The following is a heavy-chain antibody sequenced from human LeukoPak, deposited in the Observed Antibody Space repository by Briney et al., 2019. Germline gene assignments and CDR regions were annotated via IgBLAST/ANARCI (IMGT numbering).Heavy chain of an antibody. D-gene: IGHD3-10*02. Sequence: SETLSLTCTVSGGSIRSTTFYWGWIRQPPGKGLEWIGTIYYSGSTYFNPSLKSRLTMSADTSKSHFSLKLTSVTVADTAVYYCARVYGELADYWGQGTLVTVSS. CDR2: IYYSGST. CDR3: ARVYGELADY. J-gene: IGHJ4*02. V-gene: IGHV4-39*07. CDR1: GGSIRSTTFY.